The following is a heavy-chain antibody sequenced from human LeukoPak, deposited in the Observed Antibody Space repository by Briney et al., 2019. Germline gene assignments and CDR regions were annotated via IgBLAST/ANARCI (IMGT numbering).Heavy chain of an antibody. CDR1: GFTFSSYW. CDR2: INSDGSST. V-gene: IGHV3-74*01. J-gene: IGHJ5*02. CDR3: ASYDDSNWTYGFDP. Sequence: PGGSLTLSCAASGFTFSSYWMHWVRQAPGKGLVWVSRINSDGSSTSYADSVKGRSTISRDNAKNTLYLQMNSLRAEDTAVYYCASYDDSNWTYGFDPWGQGTLVTVSS. D-gene: IGHD1-7*01.